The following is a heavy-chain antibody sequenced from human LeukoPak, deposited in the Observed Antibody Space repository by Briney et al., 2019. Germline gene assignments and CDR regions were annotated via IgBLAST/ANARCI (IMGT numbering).Heavy chain of an antibody. CDR2: IYYSGST. CDR3: ARPILYSYAPRHNYSYGMDV. CDR1: GGSISSSSYY. D-gene: IGHD5-18*01. J-gene: IGHJ6*02. V-gene: IGHV4-39*01. Sequence: SEPLSLTCTVSGGSISSSSYYWGWIRQPPGEGLEWFGSIYYSGSTYYTPSLKSRVTISVDMSKTHFSLKLSSVTAADAAVSSCARPILYSYAPRHNYSYGMDVWGQGTTVTVSS.